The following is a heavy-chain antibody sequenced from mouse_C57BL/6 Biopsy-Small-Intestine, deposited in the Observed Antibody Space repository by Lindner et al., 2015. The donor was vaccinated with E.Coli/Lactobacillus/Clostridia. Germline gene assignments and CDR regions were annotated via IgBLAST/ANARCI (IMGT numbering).Heavy chain of an antibody. V-gene: IGHV1-81*01. CDR3: ARGYPQWYFDV. J-gene: IGHJ1*01. D-gene: IGHD3-1*01. CDR1: GYTFTSYG. CDR2: IYPRSGNT. Sequence: LQESGAELARPGASVKLSCKASGYTFTSYGISWVKQRTGQGLEWIGEIYPRSGNTYYNEKFKGKATLTADKSSSTAYMQLSSLTSEDSAVYFCARGYPQWYFDVWGAGTTVTVSS.